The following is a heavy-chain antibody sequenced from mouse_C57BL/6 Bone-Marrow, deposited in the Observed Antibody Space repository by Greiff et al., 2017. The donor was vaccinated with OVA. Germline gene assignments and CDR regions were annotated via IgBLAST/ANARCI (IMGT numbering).Heavy chain of an antibody. V-gene: IGHV14-4*01. J-gene: IGHJ3*01. CDR2: IDPENGDT. D-gene: IGHD4-1*01. CDR3: TTWDSLDY. CDR1: GFNIKDDY. Sequence: VQLQQSGAELVRPGASVKLSCTASGFNIKDDYMHWVKQRPEQGLEWIGWIDPENGDTEYASKFQGKATITADTSSNTAYLQLSSLTSEDTAVYYCTTWDSLDYWGQGTLVTVSA.